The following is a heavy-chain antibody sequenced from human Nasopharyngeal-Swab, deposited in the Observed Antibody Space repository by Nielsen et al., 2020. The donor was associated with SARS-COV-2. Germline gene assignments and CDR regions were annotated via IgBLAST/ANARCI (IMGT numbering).Heavy chain of an antibody. V-gene: IGHV3-74*01. D-gene: IGHD4-17*01. CDR3: AIISHDYGDFFDY. CDR1: GFTFSSYW. CDR2: INSGGSST. Sequence: GGSLRLSCAASGFTFSSYWMHWVRQAPGKGLVWVSRINSGGSSTSYADSVKGRFTISRDNAKNTLYLQMNSLRAEDTAVYYCAIISHDYGDFFDYWGQGTLVTVSS. J-gene: IGHJ4*02.